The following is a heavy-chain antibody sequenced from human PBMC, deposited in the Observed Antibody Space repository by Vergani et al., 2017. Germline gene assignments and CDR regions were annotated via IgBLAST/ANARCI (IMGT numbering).Heavy chain of an antibody. Sequence: QVQLQESGPGLVKPSQTLSLTCTVSGGSISSGGYYWSWIRQHPGKGLEWIGYIYYSGSTYYNPSLKSRVTISVDTSKNQFSLKLSSVTAADTAVYYCARAATYYYGSGSYWNKNPSRLFDYWGQGTLVTVSS. CDR2: IYYSGST. V-gene: IGHV4-31*03. CDR1: GGSISSGGYY. J-gene: IGHJ4*02. D-gene: IGHD3-10*01. CDR3: ARAATYYYGSGSYWNKNPSRLFDY.